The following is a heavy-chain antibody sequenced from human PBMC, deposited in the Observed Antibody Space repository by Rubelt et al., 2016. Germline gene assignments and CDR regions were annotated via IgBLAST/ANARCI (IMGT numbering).Heavy chain of an antibody. J-gene: IGHJ4*02. CDR2: IYSDGSNT. Sequence: EVQLVESGGNLVQPGGCLRLSCAASGFTFSTYSMNWVRQAPGKGLAWVGCIYSDGSNTKYADSVKGRFTMSRDNAKNTWYREMNGLRAEETACYYCARGGVIDQAARYYLDSWGPETRVSVSS. D-gene: IGHD2-15*01. V-gene: IGHV3-74*02. CDR1: GFTFSTYS. CDR3: ARGGVIDQAARYYLDS.